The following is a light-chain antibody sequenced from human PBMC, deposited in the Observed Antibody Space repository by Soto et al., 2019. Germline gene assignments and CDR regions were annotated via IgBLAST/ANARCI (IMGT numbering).Light chain of an antibody. CDR1: QSVNSN. Sequence: EIVMTQSAATLSVSPGERATLSCRASQSVNSNLAWYQQKPGQSPRLLIYDAFTSATGVPARFSGSASGTEFTLTISSLQSEDFAVYYCQQYSNWSPLTFGGGTKVEI. J-gene: IGKJ4*01. CDR2: DAF. V-gene: IGKV3-15*01. CDR3: QQYSNWSPLT.